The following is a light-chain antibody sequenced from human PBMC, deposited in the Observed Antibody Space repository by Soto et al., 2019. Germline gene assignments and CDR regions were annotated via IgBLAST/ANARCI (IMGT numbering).Light chain of an antibody. Sequence: EIVLTQSPGPLSLSPGERATLSCRASQSASSSYLAWYQQKPGQAPRLLIYGASSRATGIPDRFSGSGSGTDFTLTISRLEPEDFAVYYCQQYGSSPCTFGQGTKLEIK. J-gene: IGKJ2*02. V-gene: IGKV3-20*01. CDR1: QSASSSY. CDR2: GAS. CDR3: QQYGSSPCT.